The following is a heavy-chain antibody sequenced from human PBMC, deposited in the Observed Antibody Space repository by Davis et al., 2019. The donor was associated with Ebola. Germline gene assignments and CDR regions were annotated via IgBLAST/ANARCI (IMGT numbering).Heavy chain of an antibody. V-gene: IGHV3-30-3*01. CDR1: GFTFRAYP. CDR2: ISYDGSNK. Sequence: GGSLRLSCAASGFTFRAYPMHWVRQAPGKGLEWVAFISYDGSNKYYADSVKGRFTISRDNSKNSLYLQMNSLRPEDTAVYYCARDPVVLVPATIVYYYYGMDVWGKGTTVTVSS. D-gene: IGHD2-2*01. J-gene: IGHJ6*04. CDR3: ARDPVVLVPATIVYYYYGMDV.